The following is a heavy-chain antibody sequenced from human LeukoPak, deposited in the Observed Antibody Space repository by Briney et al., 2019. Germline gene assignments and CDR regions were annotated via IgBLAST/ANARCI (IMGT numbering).Heavy chain of an antibody. CDR3: AKVGYGDYAEAY. CDR2: INWNGGST. Sequence: GGSLRLSCAASGFTFDDYGMSWVRQAPGKGLEWVSGINWNGGSTGYADSVKGRFTISRDNSKNTLYLQMNSLRAEDTAVYYCAKVGYGDYAEAYWGQGTLVTVSS. D-gene: IGHD4-17*01. CDR1: GFTFDDYG. J-gene: IGHJ4*02. V-gene: IGHV3-20*04.